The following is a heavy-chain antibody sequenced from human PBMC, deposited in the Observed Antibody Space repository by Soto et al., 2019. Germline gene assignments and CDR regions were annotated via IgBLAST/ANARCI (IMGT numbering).Heavy chain of an antibody. Sequence: QVQLVQSGAEVKKPGSAVKVSCKASGGTFSSDTISWLRQAPGQGLEWMGRIIPILGIANYAQKVTGRFTIPTDKSTSTASMELSSLRPEDTAVYYCAMEYCSSTSCYSDYWGPGPLVTVSS. CDR1: GGTFSSDT. CDR3: AMEYCSSTSCYSDY. J-gene: IGHJ4*02. V-gene: IGHV1-69*02. CDR2: IIPILGIA. D-gene: IGHD2-2*02.